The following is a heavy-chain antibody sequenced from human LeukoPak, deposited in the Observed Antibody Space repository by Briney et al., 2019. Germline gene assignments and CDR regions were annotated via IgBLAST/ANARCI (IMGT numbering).Heavy chain of an antibody. CDR3: ARASWSGYYIYYYYMDV. V-gene: IGHV3-53*01. Sequence: PGGSLRLSCAASGFTVSSNYMSWVRQAPGKGLEWVSVIYSGGGTYYADSVKGRFTISRDNSKNTLYLQMNSLRAEDTAVYYCARASWSGYYIYYYYMDVWGKGTTVTVSS. D-gene: IGHD3-3*01. CDR2: IYSGGGT. CDR1: GFTVSSNY. J-gene: IGHJ6*03.